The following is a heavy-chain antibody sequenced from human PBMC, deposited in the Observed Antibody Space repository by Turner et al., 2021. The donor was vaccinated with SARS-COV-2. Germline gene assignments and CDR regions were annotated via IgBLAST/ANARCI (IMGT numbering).Heavy chain of an antibody. V-gene: IGHV1-18*01. Sequence: QVQLVQSGSEVTTPGASMTVSCKASGYTFTNYGTSWVRQAPGQGLEWMGWISNFNGNTDYAQKVQGRVTMTTDTSTSTVYMELRSLSSDDTALYYCARDNRGSDTYYKAFDMWGQGTMVTVSS. CDR2: ISNFNGNT. CDR1: GYTFTNYG. CDR3: ARDNRGSDTYYKAFDM. D-gene: IGHD3-10*01. J-gene: IGHJ3*02.